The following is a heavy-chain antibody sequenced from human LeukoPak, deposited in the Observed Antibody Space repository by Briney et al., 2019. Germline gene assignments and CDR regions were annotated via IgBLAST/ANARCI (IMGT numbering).Heavy chain of an antibody. CDR2: IRSKANSSAT. J-gene: IGHJ4*02. CDR3: TRHVPNNGYANFDY. D-gene: IGHD5-12*01. CDR1: GFTFSGSA. V-gene: IGHV3-73*01. Sequence: GGSLRLSCAASGFTFSGSAMHWVRQAPGKGLEWVARIRSKANSSATVYSASVQCTFTISKDNSTNTEYLQMNRLKSEDTAVYYCTRHVPNNGYANFDYWGQGTLVTVSS.